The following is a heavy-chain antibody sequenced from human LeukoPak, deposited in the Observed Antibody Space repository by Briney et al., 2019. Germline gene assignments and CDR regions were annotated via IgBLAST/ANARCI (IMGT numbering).Heavy chain of an antibody. CDR3: ARAGYTISSYRFDY. CDR2: IYTTGMT. D-gene: IGHD3-16*02. J-gene: IGHJ4*02. V-gene: IGHV4-4*07. CDR1: GGSINSYW. Sequence: SETLSLICSVSGGSINSYWWSWIRQPARKGLEFIGRIYTTGMTNYNPSLKSRVSMSVDTSKNKFSLELRSVTAADTAVYFCARAGYTISSYRFDYWGQGALVTVSS.